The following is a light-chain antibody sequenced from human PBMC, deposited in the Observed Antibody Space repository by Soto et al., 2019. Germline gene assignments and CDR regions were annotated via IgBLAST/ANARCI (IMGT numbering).Light chain of an antibody. CDR3: SSYAGNNHYV. J-gene: IGLJ1*01. CDR1: SSDVGGYNY. Sequence: QSALTQPPSASGSPGQSVTISCTGTSSDVGGYNYVSWYQQHPGKAPKLMIYEVSQRPSGVPDRFSGSKSGNTASLTVSGLQAEDEADYYCSSYAGNNHYVFGSGTKV. CDR2: EVS. V-gene: IGLV2-8*01.